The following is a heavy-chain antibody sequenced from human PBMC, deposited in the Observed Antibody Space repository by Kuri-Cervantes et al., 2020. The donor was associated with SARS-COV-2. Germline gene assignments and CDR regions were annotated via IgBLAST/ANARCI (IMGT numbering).Heavy chain of an antibody. J-gene: IGHJ4*01. CDR2: IYYSGST. V-gene: IGHV4-31*02. CDR3: ARANSDARLDY. Sequence: SCTVSGGPISSVGYYWSWIRQHPGKGLEWIGYIYYSGSTYYNPSLNSRVTISIDRSKNQFSLRLRSVTAADTAVYYCARANSDARLDYWGHGTLVTVSS. D-gene: IGHD3-16*01. CDR1: GGPISSVGYY.